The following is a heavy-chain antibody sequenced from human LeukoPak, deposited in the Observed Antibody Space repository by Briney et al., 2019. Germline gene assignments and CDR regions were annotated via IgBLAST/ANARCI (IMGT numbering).Heavy chain of an antibody. CDR2: ISGSGGST. Sequence: PGGSLRLSCAASGFTFSSYAMSWVRQAPGKGLEWVSAISGSGGSTYHADSVKGRFTISRDNSKNTLYPQMNSLRAEDTAVYYCRGDFFLGVVIRPLDYWGQGTLVTVSS. J-gene: IGHJ4*02. V-gene: IGHV3-23*01. CDR3: RGDFFLGVVIRPLDY. D-gene: IGHD3-3*01. CDR1: GFTFSSYA.